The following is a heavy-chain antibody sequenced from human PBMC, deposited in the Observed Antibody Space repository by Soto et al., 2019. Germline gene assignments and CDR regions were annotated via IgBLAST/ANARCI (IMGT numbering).Heavy chain of an antibody. Sequence: QVQLVQSGAEVKKPGASVKLSCKASGYTIANYALHWLRQAPGQRLEWMGWINTGNARTQYSQTFQDRITITRDTSATIAYMELGSLASEDTAVYYCAREGALGGPNWFDPWGQGTLVTVSS. V-gene: IGHV1-3*04. CDR1: GYTIANYA. CDR3: AREGALGGPNWFDP. CDR2: INTGNART. J-gene: IGHJ5*02. D-gene: IGHD3-16*01.